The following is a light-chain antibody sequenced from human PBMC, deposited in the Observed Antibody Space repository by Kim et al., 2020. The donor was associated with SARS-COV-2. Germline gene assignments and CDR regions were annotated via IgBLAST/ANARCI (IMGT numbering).Light chain of an antibody. Sequence: QPASISCTSSQSLLHSDGKIFLYWYLQKPGQPPQLLIYEVSKRFSGVPERFSGSGSGTDFTLKSSRVEAEDVGLYYCMQGLQRLYSFGQGTKLEI. CDR3: MQGLQRLYS. V-gene: IGKV2D-29*01. J-gene: IGKJ2*03. CDR1: QSLLHSDGKIF. CDR2: EVS.